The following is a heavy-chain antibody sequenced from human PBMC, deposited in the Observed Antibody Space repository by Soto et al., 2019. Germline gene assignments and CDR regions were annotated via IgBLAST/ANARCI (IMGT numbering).Heavy chain of an antibody. J-gene: IGHJ4*02. CDR3: TRSHYFDY. Sequence: QVQLQESGPGLVKPSETLSLTCTVSGGYINNYYWSWIRQPPGKGLEWIGHVYYSGSTHYNPSLKSRVTMSVDASRNLFSLKLSSVTAADTAVYFCTRSHYFDYWGQGALVTVSS. CDR1: GGYINNYY. CDR2: VYYSGST. V-gene: IGHV4-59*08.